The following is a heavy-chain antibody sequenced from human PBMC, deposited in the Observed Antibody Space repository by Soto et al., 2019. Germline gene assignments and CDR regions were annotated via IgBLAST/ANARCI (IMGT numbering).Heavy chain of an antibody. D-gene: IGHD1-26*01. V-gene: IGHV5-51*01. Sequence: PGASLKISCRASGFDFTDYWIAWVRQVPGKGLEWMGIIFPHDSDTRYNPSFQGQVSISADKSVSIAYLQWSSLQASDTGIYYCARQGTISNSRNWLDPWGQGTLVTVS. CDR3: ARQGTISNSRNWLDP. CDR1: GFDFTDYW. CDR2: IFPHDSDT. J-gene: IGHJ5*02.